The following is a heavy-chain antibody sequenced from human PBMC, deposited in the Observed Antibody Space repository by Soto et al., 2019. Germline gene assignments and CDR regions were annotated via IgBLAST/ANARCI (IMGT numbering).Heavy chain of an antibody. CDR3: ARDYGAAKG. CDR2: IKQDGSEK. J-gene: IGHJ3*01. V-gene: IGHV3-7*03. D-gene: IGHD2-15*01. Sequence: GGSLRLSCAASGFTFSSYVMSWVRQAPGKGLEWVANIKQDGSEKYYVGSVKGRFTISRDNAKNSVYLKMNSLRAEDTAVYYCARDYGAAKGWGKGKIVTVSS. CDR1: GFTFSSYV.